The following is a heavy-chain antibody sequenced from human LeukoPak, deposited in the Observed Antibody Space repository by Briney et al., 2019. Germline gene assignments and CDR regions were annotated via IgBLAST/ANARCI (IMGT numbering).Heavy chain of an antibody. CDR2: ISDSGGST. J-gene: IGHJ6*02. D-gene: IGHD2-15*01. CDR3: VRGYSFGPYGMDV. Sequence: GGSLRLSCSASGFPFSSYAMHWVRQAPGKGLEYVSAISDSGGSTYYADSVKGRFTISRDNSKNTLYLQMSSLRAEDTAVYFCVRGYSFGPYGMDVWGQGTTIIVSS. V-gene: IGHV3-64D*09. CDR1: GFPFSSYA.